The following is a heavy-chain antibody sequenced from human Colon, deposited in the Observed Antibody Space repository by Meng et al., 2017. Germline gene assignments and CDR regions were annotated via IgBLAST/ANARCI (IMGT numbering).Heavy chain of an antibody. CDR1: GFAFDTYA. D-gene: IGHD1-20*01. CDR3: VKERGSYNSVWEAFDI. Sequence: GESLMISCAASGFAFDTYAMSWVRQAPGKGLEWVSSIGGRDDIFYADAVKGHLTISRDNSKNTLYLQMNSLRAEDTAVYYCVKERGSYNSVWEAFDIWGQGTMVTVSS. J-gene: IGHJ3*02. CDR2: IGGRDDI. V-gene: IGHV3-23*01.